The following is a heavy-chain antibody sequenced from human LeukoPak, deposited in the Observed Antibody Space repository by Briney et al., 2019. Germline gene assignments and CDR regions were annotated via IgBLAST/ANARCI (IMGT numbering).Heavy chain of an antibody. D-gene: IGHD5-12*01. CDR2: ISATGGST. CDR3: AKLWGNSGLAPHAPPPPSPFDY. CDR1: GFTFSSNA. J-gene: IGHJ4*02. Sequence: PGGSLRLSCAASGFTFSSNAMSWVRQAPGKGLEWVSVISATGGSTNYADSVKGRFTISRGSSKNTPYLQMNSLRVEDTAIYYCAKLWGNSGLAPHAPPPPSPFDYWGQGTLVTVSS. V-gene: IGHV3-23*01.